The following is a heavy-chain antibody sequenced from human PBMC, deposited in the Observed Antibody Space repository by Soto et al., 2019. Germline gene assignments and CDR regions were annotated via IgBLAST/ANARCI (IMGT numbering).Heavy chain of an antibody. CDR1: GFTFSSYS. V-gene: IGHV3-21*01. D-gene: IGHD6-19*01. Sequence: GGSLRLSCAASGFTFSSYSMNWVRQAPGKGLEWVSSISSSSSYIYYADSVKGRFTISRDNAKNSLYLQMNSLRAEDTAVYYCARDSRVAGTGAFDIWGQGTMVTVSS. CDR3: ARDSRVAGTGAFDI. J-gene: IGHJ3*02. CDR2: ISSSSSYI.